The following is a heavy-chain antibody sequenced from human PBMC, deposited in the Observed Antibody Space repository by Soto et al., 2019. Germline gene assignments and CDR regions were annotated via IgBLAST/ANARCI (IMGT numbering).Heavy chain of an antibody. J-gene: IGHJ4*02. D-gene: IGHD6-19*01. Sequence: EVQLVESGGGLVKPGGSLRLSCAASGFTFSEAWMNWVRQAPGKGLEWVGRIKSKAAGGTTDYVAPVKGRFTISRDDSSNTLFLQMSSLKTEDTAVYYCITDSPVAGGGPLWGQGTLVTVSS. CDR3: ITDSPVAGGGPL. CDR2: IKSKAAGGTT. CDR1: GFTFSEAW. V-gene: IGHV3-15*07.